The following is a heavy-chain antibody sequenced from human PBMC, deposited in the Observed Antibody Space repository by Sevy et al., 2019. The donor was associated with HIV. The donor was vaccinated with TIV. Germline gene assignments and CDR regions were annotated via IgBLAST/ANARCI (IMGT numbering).Heavy chain of an antibody. CDR2: INGLGGGT. D-gene: IGHD1-26*01. CDR1: GFAFGNTFSSFA. J-gene: IGHJ4*01. V-gene: IGHV3-23*01. Sequence: GGSLRPSCAASGFAFGNTFSSFAMSWVRQLPGKGLQWVSTINGLGGGTYYADCVKGRFTLSRDNSNNTLFLQMDSLTAEETAVYYCARRPPWRAPYSFVFLHYWGHGTLVTVSS. CDR3: ARRPPWRAPYSFVFLHY.